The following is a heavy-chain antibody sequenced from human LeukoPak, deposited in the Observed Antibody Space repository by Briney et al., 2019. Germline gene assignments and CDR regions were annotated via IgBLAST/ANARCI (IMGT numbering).Heavy chain of an antibody. CDR2: IYTSGST. D-gene: IGHD6-6*01. V-gene: IGHV4-61*02. Sequence: PSQTLSLTCTVSGGSISSGSYYWSWIRQPAGKGLEWIGRIYTSGSTNYNPSLKSRVTISVDTSKNQFSLKLSSVTAADTAVYYCARAEGIAARQYWGQGTLVTVSS. J-gene: IGHJ4*02. CDR3: ARAEGIAARQY. CDR1: GGSISSGSYY.